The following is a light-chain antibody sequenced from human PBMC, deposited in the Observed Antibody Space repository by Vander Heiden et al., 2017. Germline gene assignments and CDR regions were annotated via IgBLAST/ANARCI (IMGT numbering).Light chain of an antibody. CDR2: KVS. CDR1: QSISKR. Sequence: DIQMTQSTSTLSASIGDRVTITCRASQSISKRLDWYQQKPGKVPKLLIQKVSTLESGVPSRFSGSASGTEFTLTISILHPEDFTTYYCQEYGSYSFTFGQGTRLEFK. CDR3: QEYGSYSFT. J-gene: IGKJ5*01. V-gene: IGKV1-5*03.